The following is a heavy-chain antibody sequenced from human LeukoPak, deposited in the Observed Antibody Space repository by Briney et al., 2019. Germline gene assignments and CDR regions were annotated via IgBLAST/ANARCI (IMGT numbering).Heavy chain of an antibody. D-gene: IGHD5-18*01. CDR2: IYYSGST. J-gene: IGHJ4*02. CDR3: ARGSYVDTAWIY. CDR1: GGSISSSSYY. V-gene: IGHV4-39*07. Sequence: PSEPLSLTCTVSGGSISSSSYYWGWIRHPPGKGLEWIGSIYYSGSTYYNPSLKSRLTISVDTSKNQFSLKLSSVTAADTAVYYCARGSYVDTAWIYWGQGTLVTVSS.